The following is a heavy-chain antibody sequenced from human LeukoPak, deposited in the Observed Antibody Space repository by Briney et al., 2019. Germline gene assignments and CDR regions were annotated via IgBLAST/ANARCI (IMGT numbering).Heavy chain of an antibody. CDR3: ARNPASAHNWFDP. CDR1: GGSITSATYY. Sequence: PSETLSLTCSVSGGSITSATYYWTWIRQPPGKGLEWIGRIYSSGNTVYNPSLRSRVTISIDVSKNQFPLKLMSVTATDTAVYYCARNPASAHNWFDPWGHGILVTVSS. CDR2: IYSSGNT. J-gene: IGHJ5*02. V-gene: IGHV4-61*02.